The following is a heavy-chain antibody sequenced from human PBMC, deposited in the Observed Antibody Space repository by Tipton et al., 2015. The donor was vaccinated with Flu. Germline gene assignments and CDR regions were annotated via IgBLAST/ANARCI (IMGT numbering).Heavy chain of an antibody. J-gene: IGHJ4*02. V-gene: IGHV3-30-3*01. D-gene: IGHD3-22*01. CDR3: ARVLLVYYDSSGYYDY. CDR1: GFTFSSYA. Sequence: EASGFTFSSYAMHWVRQAPGKGLEWVAVISYDGSNKYYADSVKGRFTISRDNSKNTLYLQMNSLRAEDTAVYYCARVLLVYYDSSGYYDYWGQGTLVTVSS. CDR2: ISYDGSNK.